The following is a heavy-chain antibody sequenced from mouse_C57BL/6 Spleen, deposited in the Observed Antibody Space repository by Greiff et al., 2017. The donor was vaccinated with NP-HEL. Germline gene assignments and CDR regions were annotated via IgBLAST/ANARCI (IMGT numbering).Heavy chain of an antibody. CDR2: IDPENGDT. CDR1: GFNIKDDY. V-gene: IGHV14-4*01. CDR3: TTPHYAMDY. J-gene: IGHJ4*01. Sequence: EVQVVESGAELVRPGASVKLSCTASGFNIKDDYMHWVKQRPEQGLEWIGWIDPENGDTEYASKFQGKATITADTSSNTAYLQLSSLTSEDTAVYYCTTPHYAMDYWGQGTSVTVSS.